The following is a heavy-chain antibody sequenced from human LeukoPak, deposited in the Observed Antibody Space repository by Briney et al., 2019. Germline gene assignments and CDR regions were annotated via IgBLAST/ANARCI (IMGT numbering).Heavy chain of an antibody. CDR2: ISSRGSTI. CDR3: ARDLAVVTPVYYFDY. CDR1: GFTFSNYE. D-gene: IGHD4-23*01. J-gene: IGHJ4*02. V-gene: IGHV3-48*03. Sequence: GGSLRLSCAASGFTFSNYEMNWVRQAPGKGLEWVSYISSRGSTIYYADFVKGRFTISRDNAKNSLYLQMNSLRAEDTAVYYCARDLAVVTPVYYFDYWGQGTLVTVSS.